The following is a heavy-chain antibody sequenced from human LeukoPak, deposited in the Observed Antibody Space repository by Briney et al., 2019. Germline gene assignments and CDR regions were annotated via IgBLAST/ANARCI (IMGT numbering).Heavy chain of an antibody. V-gene: IGHV4-4*07. CDR2: IYTSGNT. Sequence: PSETLSLTCTVSGGSISIYYWSWIRQPAGKGLEWIGRIYTSGNTSYNPSLKSRVTMSVDTSKNQFSLNLSSVTAADTAVYYCATSGWYLLPGVYWGQGTLVTVSS. CDR3: ATSGWYLLPGVY. CDR1: GGSISIYY. D-gene: IGHD6-19*01. J-gene: IGHJ4*02.